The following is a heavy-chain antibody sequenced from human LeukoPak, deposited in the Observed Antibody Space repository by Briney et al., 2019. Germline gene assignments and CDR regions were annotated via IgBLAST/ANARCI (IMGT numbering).Heavy chain of an antibody. Sequence: SETLSLTCTVSGGSISSSSYYWGWIRQPPGKGLEWIGSIYYSGSTYYNPSLKSRVTISVDTSKNQFSLKLSSVTAADTAVYYCARHSPYDFWSGYYSNSWFDPWGQGTLVTVSS. CDR1: GGSISSSSYY. CDR2: IYYSGST. J-gene: IGHJ5*02. V-gene: IGHV4-39*01. D-gene: IGHD3-3*01. CDR3: ARHSPYDFWSGYYSNSWFDP.